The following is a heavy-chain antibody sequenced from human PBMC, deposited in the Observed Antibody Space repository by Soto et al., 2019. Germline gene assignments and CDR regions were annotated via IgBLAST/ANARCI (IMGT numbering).Heavy chain of an antibody. J-gene: IGHJ4*02. CDR3: ARDHKTTVVTLCGY. V-gene: IGHV3-30-3*01. Sequence: QVQLVESGGGVVQPGRSLRLSCAASGFTFSSYAMHWVRQAPGKGLEWVAVISYDGSNKYYADSVKGRFTISRDNSKNTLYLQMNSLRAEDTAVYYCARDHKTTVVTLCGYWGQGTLVTVSS. D-gene: IGHD4-17*01. CDR2: ISYDGSNK. CDR1: GFTFSSYA.